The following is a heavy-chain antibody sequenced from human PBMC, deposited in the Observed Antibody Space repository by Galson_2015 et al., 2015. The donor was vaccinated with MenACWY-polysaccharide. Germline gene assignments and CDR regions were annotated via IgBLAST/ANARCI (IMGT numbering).Heavy chain of an antibody. D-gene: IGHD2-15*01. J-gene: IGHJ4*02. V-gene: IGHV3-48*01. CDR2: ITPTGDPK. CDR3: ASRGVVTPYSLDY. CDR1: GFRFSSYS. Sequence: LRLSCAASGFRFSSYSMTWVRQAPGKGLEWLSYITPTGDPKMYADSVKGRFTISRDNAKNSLYLQMNNLRAEDTAVYYCASRGVVTPYSLDYWGQGTLVSVSS.